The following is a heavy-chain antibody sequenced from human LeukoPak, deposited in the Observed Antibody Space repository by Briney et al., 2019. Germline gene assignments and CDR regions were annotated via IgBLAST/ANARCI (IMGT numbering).Heavy chain of an antibody. CDR1: GGSISSYY. V-gene: IGHV4-59*12. CDR2: IYYSGST. CDR3: ARDPYGDYVNFDY. D-gene: IGHD4-17*01. J-gene: IGHJ4*02. Sequence: PSETLSLTCTVSGGSISSYYWSWIRQPPGKGLEWIGYIYYSGSTNYNPSLKSRVTISVDTSKNQFSLKLSSVTAADTAVYYCARDPYGDYVNFDYWGQGTLVTVSS.